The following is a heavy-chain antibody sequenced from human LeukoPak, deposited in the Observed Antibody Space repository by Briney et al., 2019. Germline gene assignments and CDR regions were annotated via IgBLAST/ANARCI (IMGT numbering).Heavy chain of an antibody. Sequence: GGSLRLSCAASGFTVSSNYMSWVRQAPGKGLEWVSVIYSGGSTYYADSVKGRFTISRDNSKNTLYLQMNSLRAEDTAVYYCAREVSVSSYFDYWGQGTQVTVSS. J-gene: IGHJ4*02. V-gene: IGHV3-53*05. CDR1: GFTVSSNY. CDR2: IYSGGST. CDR3: AREVSVSSYFDY. D-gene: IGHD1-26*01.